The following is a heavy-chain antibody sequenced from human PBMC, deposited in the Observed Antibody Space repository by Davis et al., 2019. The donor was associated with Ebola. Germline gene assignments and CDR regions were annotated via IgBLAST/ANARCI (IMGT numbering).Heavy chain of an antibody. D-gene: IGHD3-16*02. CDR3: AREGYDYVWGSYRFYYYYYMDV. CDR1: GGSISSYY. V-gene: IGHV4-4*07. CDR2: IYTSGST. Sequence: PSETLSLTCTVSGGSISSYYWSWIRQPAGKGLEWIGRIYTSGSTNYNPSLKSRVTMSVDTSKNQFSLKLSSVTAADTAVYYCAREGYDYVWGSYRFYYYYYMDVWGKGTTVTVSS. J-gene: IGHJ6*03.